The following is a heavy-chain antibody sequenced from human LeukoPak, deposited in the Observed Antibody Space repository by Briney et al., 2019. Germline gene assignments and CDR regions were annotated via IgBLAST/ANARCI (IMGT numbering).Heavy chain of an antibody. CDR3: ARMLFGGFPWSGSGMDV. CDR1: GFSLSTSGMC. Sequence: SGPALVKPTQTLTLTCTFSGFSLSTSGMCVSWIRQPPGKALEWLARIDWDDDKYYSTPLKTRLTISKDTSKNQVVLTMTNMDPVDTATYYCARMLFGGFPWSGSGMDVWGQGTTVTVSS. D-gene: IGHD3-10*02. J-gene: IGHJ6*02. V-gene: IGHV2-70*11. CDR2: IDWDDDK.